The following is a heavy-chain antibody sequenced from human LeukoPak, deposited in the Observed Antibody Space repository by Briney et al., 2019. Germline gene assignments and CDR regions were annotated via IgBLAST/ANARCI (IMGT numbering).Heavy chain of an antibody. CDR2: IIPIFGTA. V-gene: IGHV1-69*13. CDR3: ARTYGSGSYVFDP. Sequence: SVKVSCKASGGTFISYAISWVRQAPGQGLEWMGGIIPIFGTANYAQKFQGRVTITADESTSTAYMELSSLRSEDTAVYYCARTYGSGSYVFDPWGQGTLVTVSS. CDR1: GGTFISYA. D-gene: IGHD3-10*01. J-gene: IGHJ5*02.